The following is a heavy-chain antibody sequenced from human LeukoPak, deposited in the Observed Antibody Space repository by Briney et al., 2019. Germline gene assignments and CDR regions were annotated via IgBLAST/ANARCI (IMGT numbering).Heavy chain of an antibody. CDR2: ISAYNGNT. CDR3: ARDRGSGTYYDFWSGYYDVGY. J-gene: IGHJ4*02. CDR1: GYTFTSYG. V-gene: IGHV1-18*01. Sequence: ASVKVSCKASGYTFTSYGISWVRQAPGQGLEWMGWISAYNGNTNYAQKLQGRVTMTTDTSTSTAHMELRSLRSDDTAVYYCARDRGSGTYYDFWSGYYDVGYWGQGTLVTVSS. D-gene: IGHD3-3*01.